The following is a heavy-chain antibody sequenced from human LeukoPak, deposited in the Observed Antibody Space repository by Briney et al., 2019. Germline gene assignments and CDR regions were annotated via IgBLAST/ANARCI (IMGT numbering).Heavy chain of an antibody. V-gene: IGHV1-8*03. D-gene: IGHD3-22*01. CDR2: MNPNSGNT. Sequence: ASVKVSCKASGYTFTSYGISWVRQAPGQGLEWMGWMNPNSGNTGYAQKFQGRVTITRNTSISTAYMELSSLRSEDTAVYYCAIRLGYDSSGYYEPFDYWGQGTLVTVSS. CDR3: AIRLGYDSSGYYEPFDY. CDR1: GYTFTSYG. J-gene: IGHJ4*02.